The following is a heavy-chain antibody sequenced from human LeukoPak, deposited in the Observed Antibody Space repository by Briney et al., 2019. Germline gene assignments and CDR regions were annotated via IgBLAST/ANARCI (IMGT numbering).Heavy chain of an antibody. V-gene: IGHV4-39*07. CDR1: GGSISSSSYY. D-gene: IGHD6-13*01. J-gene: IGHJ2*01. CDR3: ARGHGAAAGTARDWYFDL. Sequence: SETLSLTCTVSGGSISSSSYYWGWIRQPPGKGLEWIGSIYYSGSTYYNPSLKSRVTISVDTSKNQFSLKLSSVTAADTAVYYCARGHGAAAGTARDWYFDLWGRGTLVTVSS. CDR2: IYYSGST.